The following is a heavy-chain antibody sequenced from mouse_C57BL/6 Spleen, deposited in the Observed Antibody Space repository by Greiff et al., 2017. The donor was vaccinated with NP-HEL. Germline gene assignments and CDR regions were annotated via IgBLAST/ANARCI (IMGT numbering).Heavy chain of an antibody. CDR1: GYAFTNYL. V-gene: IGHV1-54*01. CDR2: INPGSGGT. D-gene: IGHD4-1*01. CDR3: ASATVGLAWFAY. Sequence: QVQLQQSGAELVRPGTSVKVSCKASGYAFTNYLIEWVKQRPGQGLEWIGVINPGSGGTNYNEKFKGKATLTADKSSSTAYMQLSSLTSEDSAVYFCASATVGLAWFAYWGQGTLVTVSA. J-gene: IGHJ3*01.